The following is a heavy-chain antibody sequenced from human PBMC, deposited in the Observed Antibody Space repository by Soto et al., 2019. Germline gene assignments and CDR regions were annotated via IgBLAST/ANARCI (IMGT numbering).Heavy chain of an antibody. J-gene: IGHJ4*02. CDR2: ISYDGNNK. CDR1: GFTFSTYG. CDR3: AKAVYNWNDGFFDY. D-gene: IGHD1-1*01. V-gene: IGHV3-30*18. Sequence: QVQLVESGGGVVQPGRSLRLSCAASGFTFSTYGMHCVRQAPGTGLEWVAGISYDGNNKYYPDSVKGRFTISRDNSKNTLYLQRSSLRAEDTAVYYCAKAVYNWNDGFFDYWGQGTLVTVSS.